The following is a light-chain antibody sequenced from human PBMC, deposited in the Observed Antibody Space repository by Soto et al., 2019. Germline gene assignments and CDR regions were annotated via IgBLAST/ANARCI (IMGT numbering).Light chain of an antibody. CDR3: QSYDTSLRDYV. CDR2: DNT. J-gene: IGLJ1*01. CDR1: SSNIGAGYH. Sequence: QSVLTQPPSVSGAPGQRVTLSCTGSSSNIGAGYHVHWYQHLPGTAPKLLISDNTNRPSGVPDRFSGSKSGTSASLAITGLQAEDEADYYCQSYDTSLRDYVFGTGTKVTVL. V-gene: IGLV1-40*01.